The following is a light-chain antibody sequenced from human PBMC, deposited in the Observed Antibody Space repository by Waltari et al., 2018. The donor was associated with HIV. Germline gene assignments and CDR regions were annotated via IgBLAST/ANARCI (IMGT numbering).Light chain of an antibody. V-gene: IGKV3-15*01. CDR1: QRVSSH. CDR2: CAS. Sequence: DIVMTQAPATLSESPGERATLSCRARQRVSSHLAWYQQKTRQARPLLIYCASTRGTVIPARFSGSGSWTEFIITISSLQSADFAVYYCQQYDNWPPYTFGQGTKLEIK. J-gene: IGKJ2*01. CDR3: QQYDNWPPYT.